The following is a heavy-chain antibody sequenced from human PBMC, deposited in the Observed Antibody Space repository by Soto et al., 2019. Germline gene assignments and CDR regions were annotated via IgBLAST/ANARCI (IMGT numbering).Heavy chain of an antibody. CDR1: GFSLSNAGLG. D-gene: IGHD6-13*01. CDR2: IFSNDEK. CDR3: ASTYSSSWYWFDP. Sequence: QVTVKESGPVVVKPTETLTLTCTVSGFSLSNAGLGVSWIRQPPGKALEWLAHIFSNDEKSYSTSLKSRLTISKDTSKSQVVLTMTNMDPVDPATYYCASTYSSSWYWFDPWGQGTLVTVSS. V-gene: IGHV2-26*04. J-gene: IGHJ5*02.